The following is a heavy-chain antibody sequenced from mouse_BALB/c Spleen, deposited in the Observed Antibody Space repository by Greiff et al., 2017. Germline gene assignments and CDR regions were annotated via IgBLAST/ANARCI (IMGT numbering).Heavy chain of an antibody. CDR1: GFTFSDYS. D-gene: IGHD1-1*01. Sequence: EVMLVESGGGLVKPGGSLKLSCAASGFTFSDYSMYWVRQTPEKRLEWVATISDGGSYTYYPDSVKGRFTISRDNAKNNLYLQMSSLKSEDTAMYYCARDHSGYVDYAMDYWDQGTSVTVSA. J-gene: IGHJ4*01. V-gene: IGHV5-4*02. CDR2: ISDGGSYT. CDR3: ARDHSGYVDYAMDY.